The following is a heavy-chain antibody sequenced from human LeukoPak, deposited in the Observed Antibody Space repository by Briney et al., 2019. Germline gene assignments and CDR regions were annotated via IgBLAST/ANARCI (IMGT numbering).Heavy chain of an antibody. D-gene: IGHD6-19*01. CDR1: GGSISSGGYY. V-gene: IGHV4-61*05. CDR2: MYHSGSV. J-gene: IGHJ4*02. Sequence: SETLSLTCTVSGGSISSGGYYWSWFRQSPGKGLEWIGDMYHSGSVNYDPSLKSRVSILKDKSERQFSLKLTSVTAADTAVYFCATGQWLAASEVWGQGTLVIVSS. CDR3: ATGQWLAASEV.